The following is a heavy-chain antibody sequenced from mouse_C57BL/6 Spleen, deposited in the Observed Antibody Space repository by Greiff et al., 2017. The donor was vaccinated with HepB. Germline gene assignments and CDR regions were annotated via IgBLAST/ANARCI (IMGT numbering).Heavy chain of an antibody. CDR1: GYTFTDYY. D-gene: IGHD3-3*01. CDR3: ARSGTPYYAMDY. Sequence: EVQLVESGPVLVKPGASVKMSCKASGYTFTDYYMNWVKQSHGKSLEWIGVINPYNGGTSYNQKFKGKATLTVDKSSSTAYMELNSLTSEDSAVYYCARSGTPYYAMDYWGQGTSVTVSS. J-gene: IGHJ4*01. CDR2: INPYNGGT. V-gene: IGHV1-19*01.